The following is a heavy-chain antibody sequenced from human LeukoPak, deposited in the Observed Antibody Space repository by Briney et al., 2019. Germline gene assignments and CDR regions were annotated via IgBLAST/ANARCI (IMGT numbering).Heavy chain of an antibody. Sequence: PSASVKVSCKASGYTFTSYGISWVRQAPGQGLEWMGWISAYNGNTNYAQKLQGRVTMTTDTSTSTAYMELRSLRSDDTAVYYCARVVVRDANNYKDYWGQGTLVTVSS. D-gene: IGHD5-24*01. CDR2: ISAYNGNT. CDR3: ARVVVRDANNYKDY. V-gene: IGHV1-18*01. CDR1: GYTFTSYG. J-gene: IGHJ4*02.